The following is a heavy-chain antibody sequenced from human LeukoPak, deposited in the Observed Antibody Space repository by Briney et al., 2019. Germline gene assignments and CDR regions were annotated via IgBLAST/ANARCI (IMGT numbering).Heavy chain of an antibody. CDR1: GYTFTGYY. Sequence: ASVKVSCKASGYTFTGYYMHWVRQAPGQGLEWMGWINPNSGGTNYAQKFQGRVTMTRDTSISTAYMELSSLRSEDTAVYYCARGYYDFWSGSGHTETPSYYFDYWGQGTLVTVSS. CDR3: ARGYYDFWSGSGHTETPSYYFDY. CDR2: INPNSGGT. D-gene: IGHD3-3*01. V-gene: IGHV1-2*02. J-gene: IGHJ4*02.